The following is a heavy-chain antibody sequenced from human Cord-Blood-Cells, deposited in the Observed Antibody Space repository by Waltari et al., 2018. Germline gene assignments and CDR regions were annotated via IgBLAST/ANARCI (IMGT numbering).Heavy chain of an antibody. D-gene: IGHD5-12*01. CDR2: MNPNSGNT. CDR1: GYTFPSYD. Sequence: QVQLVQSGAEVKKPGASVKVSCKASGYTFPSYDINWVRQATGQGLEWMGWMNPNSGNTDYAQKFQGRVTINRNTSISTAYMELSSLRSEDTAVYYCARGPGYSGYDDAFDIWGQGTMVTVSS. J-gene: IGHJ3*02. V-gene: IGHV1-8*03. CDR3: ARGPGYSGYDDAFDI.